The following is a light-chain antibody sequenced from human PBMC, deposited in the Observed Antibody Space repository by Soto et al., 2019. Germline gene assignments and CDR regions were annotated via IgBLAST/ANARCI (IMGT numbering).Light chain of an antibody. J-gene: IGKJ1*01. CDR2: GAS. CDR3: QRYSSSGT. Sequence: LTQSPSALSLSPGERATLSCRASQSVNNYLAWYQHKPGQAPRLIIYGASKRATGIPDRFSGSGSGTDFTLIISRQEDEDLTEYYRQRYSSSGTFGQGTKVDIK. CDR1: QSVNNY. V-gene: IGKV3-20*01.